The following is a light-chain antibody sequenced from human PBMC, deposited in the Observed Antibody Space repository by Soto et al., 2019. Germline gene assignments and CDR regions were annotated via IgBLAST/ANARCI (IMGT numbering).Light chain of an antibody. CDR2: EVT. CDR3: SSYTSSSLYV. CDR1: SSDIGGHHF. J-gene: IGLJ1*01. Sequence: LTQPGSVCGYTGQSITTSCTGTSSDIGGHHFVSWYQQQSGKAPKLVIYEVTDRPSGVSDRFSGSKSGSTASLTISGLQPEDEADYYCSSYTSSSLYVFGTGTKVTVL. V-gene: IGLV2-14*01.